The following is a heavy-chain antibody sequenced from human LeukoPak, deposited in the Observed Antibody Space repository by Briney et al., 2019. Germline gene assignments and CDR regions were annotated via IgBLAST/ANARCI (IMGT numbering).Heavy chain of an antibody. J-gene: IGHJ4*02. Sequence: SETLSLTCTVSGGSISSSSYCWGWIRQPPGKGLEWIGSICYSGSTFYNPSLKSRVTISVDTSKNQFSLKLSSVTAADTAVYYCVSHCSGDCSGAFDYWGQGTLVTVSS. V-gene: IGHV4-39*07. CDR1: GGSISSSSYC. D-gene: IGHD2-21*02. CDR3: VSHCSGDCSGAFDY. CDR2: ICYSGST.